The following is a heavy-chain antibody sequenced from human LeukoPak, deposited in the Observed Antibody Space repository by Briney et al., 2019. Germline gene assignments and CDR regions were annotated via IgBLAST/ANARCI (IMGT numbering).Heavy chain of an antibody. J-gene: IGHJ5*02. Sequence: DPGGSLRLSCAASGFTFSDYYMNWVRQAPGKGLEWVSYISSSSSTIYYADSVKGRFTISRDNAKNSLYLQMNSLRAEDAAVYYCARVAVAGPTGWFDPWGQGTLVTVSS. CDR1: GFTFSDYY. D-gene: IGHD6-13*01. CDR3: ARVAVAGPTGWFDP. CDR2: ISSSSSTI. V-gene: IGHV3-48*01.